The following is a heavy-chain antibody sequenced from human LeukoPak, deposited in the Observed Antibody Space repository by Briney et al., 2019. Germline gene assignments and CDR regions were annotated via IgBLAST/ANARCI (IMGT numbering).Heavy chain of an antibody. J-gene: IGHJ1*01. CDR2: INPNSGET. D-gene: IGHD3-9*01. Sequence: ASVRLSCKASGSTFTGAYMHWVRQAPGQGLEWMGWINPNSGETKFAQKFQGRVTLTRDTSISTLYMDLGGLTSDDTAVYYCARVLFNSGYIYWGQGSLVTVSS. CDR1: GSTFTGAY. CDR3: ARVLFNSGYIY. V-gene: IGHV1-2*02.